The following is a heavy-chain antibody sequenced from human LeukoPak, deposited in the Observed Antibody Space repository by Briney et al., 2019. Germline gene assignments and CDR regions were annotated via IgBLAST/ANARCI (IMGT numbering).Heavy chain of an antibody. CDR3: AKDQRGSGWPLDY. CDR2: ISWDSSSS. CDR1: GFSFDDYG. Sequence: GGSLRLSCAASGFSFDDYGMHWVRQAPGKGLEWVSLISWDSSSSYYAESVKGRFTVSRDNSKNSLYLQMDSLRAEDTALYYCAKDQRGSGWPLDYWGQGTLVTVSP. J-gene: IGHJ4*02. D-gene: IGHD6-19*01. V-gene: IGHV3-43D*03.